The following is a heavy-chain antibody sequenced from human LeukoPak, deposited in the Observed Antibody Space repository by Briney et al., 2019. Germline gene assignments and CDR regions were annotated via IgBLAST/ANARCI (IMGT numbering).Heavy chain of an antibody. CDR3: ARGCPTSMLEDYYYYMDV. Sequence: ASVKVSCKASGYTFTSYDINWVRQAPGQGLEWMGWMNPNSGNTVYAQKFQGRVTMTRNTSISTAYMELSSLRSEDTAVYYCARGCPTSMLEDYYYYMDVWGRGTTVTVSS. V-gene: IGHV1-8*01. CDR2: MNPNSGNT. J-gene: IGHJ6*03. CDR1: GYTFTSYD. D-gene: IGHD2/OR15-2a*01.